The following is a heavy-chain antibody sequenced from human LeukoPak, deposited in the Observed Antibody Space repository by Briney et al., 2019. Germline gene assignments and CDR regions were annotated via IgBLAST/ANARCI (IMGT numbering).Heavy chain of an antibody. CDR3: ARVAYDFWSGYGWFDP. J-gene: IGHJ5*02. D-gene: IGHD3-3*01. Sequence: PGGSLRLSCAASGFTFSTYSMTWVRQAPGKGLEWVSSIRGSSSFIYDADSVKGRFTISRDNAKNSLYLQMRSLRAEDTAVYYCARVAYDFWSGYGWFDPWGQGTQVTVSS. V-gene: IGHV3-21*01. CDR1: GFTFSTYS. CDR2: IRGSSSFI.